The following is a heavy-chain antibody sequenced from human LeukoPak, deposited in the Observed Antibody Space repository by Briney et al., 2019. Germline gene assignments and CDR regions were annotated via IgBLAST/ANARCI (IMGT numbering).Heavy chain of an antibody. CDR1: GGSINSGNYY. J-gene: IGHJ6*03. CDR3: AREGKYQLITYYYYYYMDV. CDR2: IYSSGST. D-gene: IGHD2-2*01. Sequence: PSQTLSLTCTVSGGSINSGNYYWSWIRQPAGKGLEWIGRIYSSGSTNYNPSLKSRVTISVDTSKNQFSLKLSSVTAADTAVYYCAREGKYQLITYYYYYYMDVWGKGTTVTISS. V-gene: IGHV4-61*02.